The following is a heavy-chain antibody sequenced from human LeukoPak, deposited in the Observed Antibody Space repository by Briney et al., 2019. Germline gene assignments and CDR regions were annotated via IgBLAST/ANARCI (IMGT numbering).Heavy chain of an antibody. V-gene: IGHV3-7*01. CDR2: IKQDGSEK. J-gene: IGHJ3*02. D-gene: IGHD3-3*01. CDR1: GFTFSSYW. CDR3: ARDGLYYDFWSGPSPGTFDI. Sequence: GGSLRLSCAASGFTFSSYWMSWVRQAPGKGLEWVANIKQDGSEKYYVDSVKGRFTISRDDAKNSLYLQMNSLRAEDTAVYYCARDGLYYDFWSGPSPGTFDIWGQGTMVTVSS.